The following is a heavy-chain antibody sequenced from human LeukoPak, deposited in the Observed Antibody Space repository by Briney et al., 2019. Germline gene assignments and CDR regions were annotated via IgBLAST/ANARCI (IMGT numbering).Heavy chain of an antibody. V-gene: IGHV4-39*07. D-gene: IGHD6-19*01. CDR2: IYYSGST. Sequence: PSETLSLTCIVSGDSIRRSSHYWGWIRQPPGKGLEWIGSIYYSGSTYYNPSLKSRVTISVDTSKNQFSLKLTSVTAADTAVYCARWRAVEGFDYWGQGTLVTVSS. CDR3: ARWRAVEGFDY. J-gene: IGHJ4*02. CDR1: GDSIRRSSHY.